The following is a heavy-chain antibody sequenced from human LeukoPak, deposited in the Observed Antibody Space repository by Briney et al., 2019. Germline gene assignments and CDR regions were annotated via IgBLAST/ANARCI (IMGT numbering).Heavy chain of an antibody. D-gene: IGHD3-10*01. J-gene: IGHJ4*02. Sequence: SVKGRFTISRDNSKNTLYLQMNSLRAEDTAVYYCAKSQDYYGSGSPYYFDYWGQGTLVTVSS. CDR3: AKSQDYYGSGSPYYFDY. V-gene: IGHV3-23*01.